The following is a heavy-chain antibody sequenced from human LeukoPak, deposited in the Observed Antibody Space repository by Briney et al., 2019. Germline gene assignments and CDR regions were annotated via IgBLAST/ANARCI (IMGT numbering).Heavy chain of an antibody. D-gene: IGHD3-22*01. CDR1: NGSMNSGGYY. J-gene: IGHJ5*02. V-gene: IGHV4-31*03. CDR2: IYYFGST. Sequence: SETLSLTCTVSNGSMNSGGYYWSWIRQHPGKGLEWIGSIYYFGSTYYNPSLKSRVIISVDTSKNQFSLKMSSVTAADTAVYYCARGSGYYDSRGTVSWFDPWGQGTLVTVSS. CDR3: ARGSGYYDSRGTVSWFDP.